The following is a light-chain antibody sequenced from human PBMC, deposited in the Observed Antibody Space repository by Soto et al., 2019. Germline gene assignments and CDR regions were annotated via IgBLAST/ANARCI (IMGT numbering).Light chain of an antibody. V-gene: IGLV2-23*02. Sequence: QSALTQPASVSGSPGQSVTISCSGSSSDIGSSNHISWYQQHPGEVPKLILYEVTKWPPIDYNRFSGAKSGNTASLTISGLQPEDEADYYCCSYAGGRTFVVFGGGTKVTVL. J-gene: IGLJ3*02. CDR1: SSDIGSSNH. CDR3: CSYAGGRTFVV. CDR2: EVT.